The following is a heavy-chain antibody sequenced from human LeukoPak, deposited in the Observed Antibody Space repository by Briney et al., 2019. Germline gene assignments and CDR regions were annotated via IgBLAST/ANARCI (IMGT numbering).Heavy chain of an antibody. CDR2: IYPDDSDT. CDR1: GYSFTSYW. V-gene: IGHV5-51*01. D-gene: IGHD3-10*01. Sequence: GEPLQISCHGSGYSFTSYWIGWVRPMPGKGLEWMGIIYPDDSDTRYSPSFQGQVTISADKSISTAYLQWSSLKASDTAMYYCARRGGYGSGSYSFDYWGQGTLVSVSS. CDR3: ARRGGYGSGSYSFDY. J-gene: IGHJ4*02.